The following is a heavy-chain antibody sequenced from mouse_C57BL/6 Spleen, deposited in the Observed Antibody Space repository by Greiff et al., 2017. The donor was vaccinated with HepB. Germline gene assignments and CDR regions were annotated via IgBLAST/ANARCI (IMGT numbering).Heavy chain of an antibody. J-gene: IGHJ4*01. CDR3: ARHLLDAMDY. CDR2: INPSTGGT. Sequence: VQLQQSGPELVKPGASVKISCKASGYSFTGYYMNWVKQSPEKSLEWIGEINPSTGGTTYNQKFKAKATLTVDKSSSTAYMQLKSLTSEDSAVYYCARHLLDAMDYWGQGTSVTVSS. V-gene: IGHV1-42*01. D-gene: IGHD2-1*01. CDR1: GYSFTGYY.